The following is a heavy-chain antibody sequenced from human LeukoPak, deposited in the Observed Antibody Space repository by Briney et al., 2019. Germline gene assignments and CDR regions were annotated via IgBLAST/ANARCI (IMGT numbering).Heavy chain of an antibody. V-gene: IGHV4-39*01. CDR2: IYYSGST. Sequence: PSETLSLTCTVSGGSISSSSYYWGWIRQPPGKGLEWIGSIYYSGSTYYNPSLKSRVTISVDTSKSQFSLKLSSVTAADTAVYYCARLMPQPSTVTHFDYWGQGTLVTVSS. D-gene: IGHD4-17*01. CDR3: ARLMPQPSTVTHFDY. CDR1: GGSISSSSYY. J-gene: IGHJ4*02.